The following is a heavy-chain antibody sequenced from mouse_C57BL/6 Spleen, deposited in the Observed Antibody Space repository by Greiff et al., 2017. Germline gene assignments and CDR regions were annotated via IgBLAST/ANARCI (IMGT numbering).Heavy chain of an antibody. D-gene: IGHD3-3*01. CDR3: ARRRDGGFAY. V-gene: IGHV5-9*01. J-gene: IGHJ3*01. CDR1: GFTFSSYT. Sequence: LVESGGGLVKPGGSLKLSCAASGFTFSSYTMSWVRQTPVKRLEWVATISGGGGNTYYPDSVKGRFTISRDKANNTLYLQMSSLWSEGTALYYCARRRDGGFAYWGQGTLVTVSA. CDR2: ISGGGGNT.